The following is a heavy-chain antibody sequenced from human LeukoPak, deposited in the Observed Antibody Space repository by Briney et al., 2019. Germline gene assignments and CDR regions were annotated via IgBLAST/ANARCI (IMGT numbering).Heavy chain of an antibody. CDR1: GYTFTSYG. CDR3: AKEYSSSSGLNAFDI. J-gene: IGHJ3*02. V-gene: IGHV1-18*01. Sequence: GASVKVSCKASGYTFTSYGISWVRQAPGQGLEWMGWISAYNGNTNYAQKLQGRVTMTTDTSTSTAYMELRSLRSDDTAVYYCAKEYSSSSGLNAFDIWGQGTMVTVSS. CDR2: ISAYNGNT. D-gene: IGHD6-6*01.